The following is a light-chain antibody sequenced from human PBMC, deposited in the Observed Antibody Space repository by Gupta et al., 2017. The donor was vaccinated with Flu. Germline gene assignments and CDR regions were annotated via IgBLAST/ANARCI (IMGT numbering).Light chain of an antibody. Sequence: AALSVSPGERATRSCRASQSVSSNLAWYQQKPGQAPRLLIYGASTRDTGIPARFSGSGSGTEFTLTISSRQSEDFAVYYCQQNNIWPLWTFGQGTKVEIK. CDR3: QQNNIWPLWT. J-gene: IGKJ1*01. V-gene: IGKV3-15*01. CDR2: GAS. CDR1: QSVSSN.